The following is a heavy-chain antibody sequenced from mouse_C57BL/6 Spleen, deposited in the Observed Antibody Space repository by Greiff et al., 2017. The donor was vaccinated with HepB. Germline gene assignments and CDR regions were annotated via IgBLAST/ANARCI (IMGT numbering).Heavy chain of an antibody. CDR2: IYPRSGNT. V-gene: IGHV1-81*01. CDR1: GYTFTSYG. Sequence: VQLQQSGAELARPGASVKLSCKASGYTFTSYGISWVKQRTGQGLEWIGEIYPRSGNTYYNEKFKGKATLTADKSSSTAYMELRSLTSEDSAVYFCARSGVTTVVATPFAYWGQGTLVTVSA. J-gene: IGHJ3*01. D-gene: IGHD1-1*01. CDR3: ARSGVTTVVATPFAY.